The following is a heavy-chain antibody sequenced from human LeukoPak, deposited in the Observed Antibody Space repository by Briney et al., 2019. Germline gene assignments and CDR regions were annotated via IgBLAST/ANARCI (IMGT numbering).Heavy chain of an antibody. D-gene: IGHD3-9*01. J-gene: IGHJ4*02. V-gene: IGHV3-23*01. Sequence: DSVKGRFTISRDNSKNTLYLQMNSLRAEDTAVYYCAKDPSPYDILTGFYFDYWGQGTLVTVSS. CDR3: AKDPSPYDILTGFYFDY.